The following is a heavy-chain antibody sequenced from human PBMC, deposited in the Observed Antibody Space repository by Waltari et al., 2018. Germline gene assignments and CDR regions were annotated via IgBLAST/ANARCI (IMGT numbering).Heavy chain of an antibody. CDR3: ARGPYNNLPFLEF. J-gene: IGHJ4*02. CDR1: GFSFNDYY. Sequence: EVQLVESGGGLVQPGGSLRLSCAASGFSFNDYYMDWVRQAPGKGLGWSGRTRNKANSYLTEYAASVKGRFTISRDESKTSLYLQMNNLKTEDTAVYYCARGPYNNLPFLEFWGQGTLVTVSS. V-gene: IGHV3-72*01. D-gene: IGHD4-4*01. CDR2: TRNKANSYLT.